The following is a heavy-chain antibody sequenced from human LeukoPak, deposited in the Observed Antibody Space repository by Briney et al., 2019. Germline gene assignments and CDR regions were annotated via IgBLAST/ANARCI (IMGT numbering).Heavy chain of an antibody. D-gene: IGHD6-13*01. J-gene: IGHJ4*02. V-gene: IGHV3-23*01. CDR1: GFTFSSYS. CDR2: ISYSGDTT. Sequence: PTGGSLRLSCAASGFTFSSYSMNWVRQAPGKGLEWVSVISYSGDTTYYADSVKGRFTFSRDNSRNTLYLQMNNLRVEDTAIYYCAKTAAAAGPTRHFDFWGQGSLVTVSS. CDR3: AKTAAAAGPTRHFDF.